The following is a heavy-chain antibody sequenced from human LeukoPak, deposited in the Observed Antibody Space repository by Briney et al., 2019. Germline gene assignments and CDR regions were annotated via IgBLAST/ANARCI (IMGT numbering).Heavy chain of an antibody. V-gene: IGHV3-43*02. CDR1: GFTFDDYA. D-gene: IGHD2-21*02. Sequence: GGSLRLSCAASGFTFDDYAMHWVRQAPGKGLEWVSLISGDVGSTYYADSVKGRFTISRDNSKNSLYLQMNSLRTEDTALYYCSKDMIPSTLAYCGGDCYSREGFDYWGQGTLVTVSS. CDR3: SKDMIPSTLAYCGGDCYSREGFDY. CDR2: ISGDVGST. J-gene: IGHJ4*02.